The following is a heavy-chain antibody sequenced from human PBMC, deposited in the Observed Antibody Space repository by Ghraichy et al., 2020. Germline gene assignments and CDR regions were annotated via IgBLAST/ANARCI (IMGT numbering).Heavy chain of an antibody. CDR1: GFTFSSYA. CDR2: ISYDGSNK. D-gene: IGHD5-24*01. J-gene: IGHJ4*02. Sequence: GGSLRLSCAASGFTFSSYAMHWVRQAPGKGLEWVAVISYDGSNKYYADSVKGRFTISRDNSKNTLYLQMNSLRAEDTAVYYCAREGTVEMATIFPETFDYWGQGTLVTVSS. V-gene: IGHV3-30-3*01. CDR3: AREGTVEMATIFPETFDY.